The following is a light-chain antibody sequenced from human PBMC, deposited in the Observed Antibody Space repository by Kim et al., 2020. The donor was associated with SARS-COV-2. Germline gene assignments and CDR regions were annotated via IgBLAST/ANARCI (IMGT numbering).Light chain of an antibody. Sequence: PGERVTLSCRASQSVSSSYLTWYQQQPGQAPRLLIYGASSRATGIPARFSGSGSGTDFTLTISSLQPEDFAVYYCQQDYNLLTFGGGTNVDIK. V-gene: IGKV3D-7*01. CDR1: QSVSSSY. CDR2: GAS. J-gene: IGKJ4*01. CDR3: QQDYNLLT.